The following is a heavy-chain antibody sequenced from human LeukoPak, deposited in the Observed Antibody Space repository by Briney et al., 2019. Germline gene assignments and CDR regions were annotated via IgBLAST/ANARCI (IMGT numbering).Heavy chain of an antibody. D-gene: IGHD6-13*01. CDR1: GGSISSSSYY. V-gene: IGHV4-39*01. Sequence: SETLSLTCTVSGGSISSSSYYWGWIRQPPGKGLEWIGSIYYSGSTYYNPSLKSRVTISVDTSKNQFSLKLSSVTAADTAVYYCARLLPLIAAAGTGWFDPWGQGTLVTVSS. J-gene: IGHJ5*02. CDR3: ARLLPLIAAAGTGWFDP. CDR2: IYYSGST.